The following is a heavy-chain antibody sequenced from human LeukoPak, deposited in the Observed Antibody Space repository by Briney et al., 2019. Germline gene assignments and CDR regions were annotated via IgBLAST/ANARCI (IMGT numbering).Heavy chain of an antibody. CDR1: GYTFTSYD. V-gene: IGHV1-8*01. CDR2: MNPNSGNT. Sequence: ASVKVSCKASGYTFTSYDINWVRQATGQGLEWMGWMNPNSGNTGYAQKFQGRVTMTEDTSTDTAYMELSSLRSEDTAVYYCATLDITGRVAFDIWGQGTMVTVSS. D-gene: IGHD1-20*01. CDR3: ATLDITGRVAFDI. J-gene: IGHJ3*02.